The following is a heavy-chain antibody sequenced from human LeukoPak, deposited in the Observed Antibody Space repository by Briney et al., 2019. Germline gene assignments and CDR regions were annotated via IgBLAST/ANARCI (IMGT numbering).Heavy chain of an antibody. D-gene: IGHD2-21*02. V-gene: IGHV3-30*18. CDR3: AKDPRWYCGGDCPYYMDV. J-gene: IGHJ6*03. Sequence: GGSLRLSCAASGFTFSSYGMHWVRQAPGKGLEWVAVISYDGSNKYYADSVKGRFTISRDNSKNTLYLQMNSLRAEDTAVYYCAKDPRWYCGGDCPYYMDVWGKGTTVTVSS. CDR1: GFTFSSYG. CDR2: ISYDGSNK.